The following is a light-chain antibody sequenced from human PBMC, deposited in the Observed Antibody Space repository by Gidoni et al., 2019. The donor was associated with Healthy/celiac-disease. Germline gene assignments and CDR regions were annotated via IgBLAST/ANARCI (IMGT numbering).Light chain of an antibody. V-gene: IGKV1-39*01. CDR3: QQSYSTLLT. J-gene: IGKJ4*01. CDR1: QSISSY. CDR2: AAS. Sequence: DIQMTQSPSSLSASVGDRVTITCRASQSISSYLNWYQQKPGKAPKLLTYAASSLQSGVPSRFSGSGSGTDFTLTISSLQPEDFATYYCQQSYSTLLTFXGXTKVEIK.